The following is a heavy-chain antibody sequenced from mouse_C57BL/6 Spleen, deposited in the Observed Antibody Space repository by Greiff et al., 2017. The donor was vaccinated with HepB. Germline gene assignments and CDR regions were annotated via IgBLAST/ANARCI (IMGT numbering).Heavy chain of an antibody. Sequence: VQLQQSGAELARPGASVKLSCKASGYTFTSYGISWVKQRTGQGLEWIGEIYPRSGNTYYNEKFKGKATLTADKSSSTAYMELRSLTSEDSAVYFCARSGDLLWSLYYFDYWGQGTTLTVSS. CDR3: ARSGDLLWSLYYFDY. CDR1: GYTFTSYG. J-gene: IGHJ2*01. V-gene: IGHV1-81*01. D-gene: IGHD2-1*01. CDR2: IYPRSGNT.